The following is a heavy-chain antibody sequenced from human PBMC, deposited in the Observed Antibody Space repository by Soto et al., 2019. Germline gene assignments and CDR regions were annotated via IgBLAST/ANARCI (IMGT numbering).Heavy chain of an antibody. CDR1: GGSVSGGVYY. D-gene: IGHD6-19*01. CDR3: ARSSVAGAGYFQH. V-gene: IGHV4-31*03. Sequence: QVQLQESGPGLVKPSQTLALTCTVSGGSVSGGVYYSNWLRQHPENGLEWIGYIYYSRSNYYNPSLRSRVTIAADTSKNQFSLKLSSVTVADTAVYYCARSSVAGAGYFQHWGQGTQVIVSS. CDR2: IYYSRSN. J-gene: IGHJ1*01.